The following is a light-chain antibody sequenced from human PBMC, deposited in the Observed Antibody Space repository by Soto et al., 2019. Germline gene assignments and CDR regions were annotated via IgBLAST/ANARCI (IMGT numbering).Light chain of an antibody. CDR1: QSVSPS. CDR2: QAS. Sequence: DIKMTQSPSTLSASVGDRVTITCRASQSVSPSLAWYQEKPGIAHKLLIYQASILQSWVPSRFSGSGTGTEFTLIISSLQPDDFATYYCQQYNTYRTFGQGTKVE. CDR3: QQYNTYRT. J-gene: IGKJ1*01. V-gene: IGKV1-5*03.